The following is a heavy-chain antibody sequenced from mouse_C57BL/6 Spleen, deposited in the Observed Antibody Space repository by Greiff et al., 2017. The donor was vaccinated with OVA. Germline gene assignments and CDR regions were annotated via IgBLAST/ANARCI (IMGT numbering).Heavy chain of an antibody. J-gene: IGHJ4*01. CDR2: INPGSGGT. D-gene: IGHD1-1*01. CDR1: GYAFTNYL. V-gene: IGHV1-54*01. CDR3: ARHYSGSSYPYYAMDY. Sequence: QVQLQQSGAELVRPGTSVKVSCKASGYAFTNYLIEWVKQRPGQGLEWIGVINPGSGGTNYNEQFTGKATLTADKSSSPAYLQLRSLNSSDSAFFFCARHYSGSSYPYYAMDYWGQGTTVTVSS.